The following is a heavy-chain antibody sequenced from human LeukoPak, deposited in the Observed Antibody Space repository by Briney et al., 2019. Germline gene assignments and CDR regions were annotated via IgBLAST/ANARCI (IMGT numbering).Heavy chain of an antibody. Sequence: GGSLRLSCAASGFTFSSYSMNWVRQAPGKGLEWVSSISSSSSYIYYADSVKGRFTISRDNAKNSLYLQMNSLRAEDTAVYYCARDRGYCSGGSCSYDAFDIWGQGTLVTVSS. CDR2: ISSSSSYI. CDR3: ARDRGYCSGGSCSYDAFDI. J-gene: IGHJ3*02. V-gene: IGHV3-21*01. D-gene: IGHD2-15*01. CDR1: GFTFSSYS.